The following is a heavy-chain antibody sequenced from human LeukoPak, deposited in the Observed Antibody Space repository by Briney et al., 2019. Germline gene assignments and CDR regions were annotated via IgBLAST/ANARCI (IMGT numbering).Heavy chain of an antibody. CDR3: AKIGWLQHTYYFDY. J-gene: IGHJ4*02. Sequence: GRSLRLSCAASGFTFSSYGMHWVRQAPGKGLEWVAVISYDGSNKYYADSVKGRFTISRDNSKNTLYLQMNSLRAEDTAVYYCAKIGWLQHTYYFDYWGQGTLVTVSS. V-gene: IGHV3-30*18. D-gene: IGHD5-24*01. CDR2: ISYDGSNK. CDR1: GFTFSSYG.